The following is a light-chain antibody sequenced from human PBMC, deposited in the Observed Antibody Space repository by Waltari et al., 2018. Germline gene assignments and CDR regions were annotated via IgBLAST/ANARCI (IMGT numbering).Light chain of an antibody. CDR2: DVS. CDR1: SSDVGGYNY. Sequence: QSALTQPASVSGSPGQSITISCTGTSSDVGGYNYVSWYQQHPGNAPKLMIYDVSNRLSGVSNRFSGSKSGNTASLTISGLQAEDEADDYCSSYTSSSTLNVVFGGGTKLTVL. J-gene: IGLJ2*01. CDR3: SSYTSSSTLNVV. V-gene: IGLV2-14*03.